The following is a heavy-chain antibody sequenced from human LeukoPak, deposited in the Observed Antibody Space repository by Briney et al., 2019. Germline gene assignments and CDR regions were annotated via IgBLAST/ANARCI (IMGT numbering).Heavy chain of an antibody. CDR3: AKWKYSNSGIDDY. CDR2: ISSSSSTM. J-gene: IGHJ4*02. Sequence: GGSLRLSCAASGFTFSSHSMNWVRQAPGKGLEWVSYISSSSSTMYYADSVKGRFTISRDNSKNMLYLQMNSLRAEDTAVYYCAKWKYSNSGIDDYWGQGTLVTVSS. CDR1: GFTFSSHS. V-gene: IGHV3-48*01. D-gene: IGHD6-6*01.